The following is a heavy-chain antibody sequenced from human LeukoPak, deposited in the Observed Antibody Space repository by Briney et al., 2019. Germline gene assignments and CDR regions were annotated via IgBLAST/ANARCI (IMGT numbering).Heavy chain of an antibody. J-gene: IGHJ3*02. CDR3: ARDLGDAFDI. CDR2: IYHSGST. Sequence: LRLSCAASGFTFSSYAMSWVRQAPGKGLEWIGYIYHSGSTYYNPSLKSRVTISVDRSKNQFSLKLSSVTAADTAVYYCARDLGDAFDIWGQGTMVTVSS. V-gene: IGHV4-30-2*01. CDR1: GFTFSSYA. D-gene: IGHD7-27*01.